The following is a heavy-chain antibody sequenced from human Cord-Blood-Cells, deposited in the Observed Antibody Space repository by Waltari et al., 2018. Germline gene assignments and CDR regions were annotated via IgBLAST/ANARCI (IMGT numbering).Heavy chain of an antibody. CDR3: AGGMGYESSGYLESYFDD. D-gene: IGHD3-22*01. J-gene: IGHJ4*02. Sequence: QVQLQQWGAGLLKPSETLSLTCAVSGGSFSGYYWSWIRQPQGKGLEWIGEINHGGSTNYNPALKTRVSISVDTAKNQFSQKLCVVTAAGTAVYYCAGGMGYESSGYLESYFDDWGQGTLVTVSS. CDR1: GGSFSGYY. CDR2: INHGGST. V-gene: IGHV4-34*01.